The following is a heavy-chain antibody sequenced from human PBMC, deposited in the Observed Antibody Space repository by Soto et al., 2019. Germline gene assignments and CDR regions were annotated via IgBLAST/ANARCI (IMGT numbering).Heavy chain of an antibody. Sequence: PGGALRLSCAASGFTFSNAWMSWVRQAPGKGLEWVGRVKSKTDGGTTDYAAPVKGRITISRDDSKNTMYLQMNSLKTEDTAVYYCTTKATLGGYYYYGMDVWGQGTTVTVSS. V-gene: IGHV3-15*01. CDR2: VKSKTDGGTT. CDR1: GFTFSNAW. J-gene: IGHJ6*02. D-gene: IGHD7-27*01. CDR3: TTKATLGGYYYYGMDV.